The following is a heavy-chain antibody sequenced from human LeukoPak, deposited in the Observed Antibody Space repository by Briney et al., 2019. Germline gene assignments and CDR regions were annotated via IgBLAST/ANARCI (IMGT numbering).Heavy chain of an antibody. CDR1: GGSLRSYY. J-gene: IGHJ6*02. V-gene: IGHV4-59*01. CDR2: IYYTGST. D-gene: IGHD3-10*01. Sequence: SETLSLTCTVSGGSLRSYYWSWVRQPPGKGLEYIGSIYYTGSTNYNPSLKSRVTISVDTSKNQFSLKLNSVTAADTAVYYCARDRLVRGVKDVWGQGTTVTVSS. CDR3: ARDRLVRGVKDV.